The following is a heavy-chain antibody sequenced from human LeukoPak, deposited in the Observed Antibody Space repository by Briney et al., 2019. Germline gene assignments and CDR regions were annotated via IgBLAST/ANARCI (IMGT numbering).Heavy chain of an antibody. D-gene: IGHD2-2*01. CDR3: ASKGSSTSCCPKDY. CDR2: IYHSGST. CDR1: GYSISSGYY. Sequence: SETLSLTCAVSGYSISSGYYWGWIRQPPGKGLEWIGSIYHSGSTYYNPPLKSRVTISVDTPKNQFSLKLSSVTAADTAVYYCASKGSSTSCCPKDYWGQGTLVTVSS. J-gene: IGHJ4*02. V-gene: IGHV4-38-2*01.